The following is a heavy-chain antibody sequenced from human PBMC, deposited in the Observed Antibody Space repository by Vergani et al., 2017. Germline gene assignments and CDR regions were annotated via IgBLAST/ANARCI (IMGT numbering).Heavy chain of an antibody. CDR2: INHSGST. CDR3: ARGRGYCSSTSCYRRGEGSYYFDY. V-gene: IGHV4-34*01. CDR1: GGSFSGYY. Sequence: QVQLQQWGAGLLKPSETLSLTCAVYGGSFSGYYWSWIRQPPGKGLEWIGEINHSGSTNYNPSLKSRVTISVDTSKNQFSLKLSSVTAADTAVYYCARGRGYCSSTSCYRRGEGSYYFDYWSQGTLVTVSS. J-gene: IGHJ4*02. D-gene: IGHD2-2*01.